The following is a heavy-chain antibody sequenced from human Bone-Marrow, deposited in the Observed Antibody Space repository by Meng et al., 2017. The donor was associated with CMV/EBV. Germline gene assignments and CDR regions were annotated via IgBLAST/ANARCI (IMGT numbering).Heavy chain of an antibody. J-gene: IGHJ6*02. Sequence: SVKVSCKASGGTFSSYAISWVRQAPGQGLEWMGGMIPIFGTANYAQKFQGRVTITTDESTSTAYMELSSLRSEDTAVYYCARVTVAGTFWPNYYGMDVWGQGTTVTVSS. CDR2: MIPIFGTA. CDR1: GGTFSSYA. D-gene: IGHD6-19*01. V-gene: IGHV1-69*05. CDR3: ARVTVAGTFWPNYYGMDV.